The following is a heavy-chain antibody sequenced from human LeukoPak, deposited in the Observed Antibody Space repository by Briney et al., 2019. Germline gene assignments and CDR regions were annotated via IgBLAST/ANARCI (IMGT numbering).Heavy chain of an antibody. V-gene: IGHV1-69*13. CDR3: ARDLYSSNPTDY. CDR1: GGTFSSYG. J-gene: IGHJ4*02. CDR2: IIPIFGTA. Sequence: ASVKVSCKASGGTFSSYGISWVRQAPGHGLEWMGGIIPIFGTANYAQKFQGRLTITADESTSTAYMELSSLRSEDTAVYYCARDLYSSNPTDYWGQGTLVTVSS. D-gene: IGHD6-13*01.